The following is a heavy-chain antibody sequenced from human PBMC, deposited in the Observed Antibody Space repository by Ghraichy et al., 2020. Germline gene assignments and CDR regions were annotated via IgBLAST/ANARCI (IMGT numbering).Heavy chain of an antibody. CDR3: ASLPGVPDY. Sequence: GGSLRLSCATSGFTFSSYRMNWVRQAPGKGLEWVSSIERGGGRIHYVDSVKGRFTISRDNAENSLYLQMNSLRPEDTAVYYCASLPGVPDYWGQGTLVTVSS. V-gene: IGHV3-7*03. CDR2: IERGGGRI. D-gene: IGHD6-6*01. CDR1: GFTFSSYR. J-gene: IGHJ4*02.